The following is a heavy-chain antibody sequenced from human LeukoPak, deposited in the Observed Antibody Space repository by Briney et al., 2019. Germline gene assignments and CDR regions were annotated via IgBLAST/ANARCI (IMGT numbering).Heavy chain of an antibody. CDR1: GYTFTGYY. CDR3: ARAYYDILTGYIAFDI. J-gene: IGHJ3*02. Sequence: ASVKVSCKASGYTFTGYYMHWVRQAPGQGLEWMGWINPNSGGTNYAQKFQGRVTMTRDTSISTAYMELSSLRSEDTAVYYCARAYYDILTGYIAFDIWGQGTMVTVSS. D-gene: IGHD3-9*01. V-gene: IGHV1-2*02. CDR2: INPNSGGT.